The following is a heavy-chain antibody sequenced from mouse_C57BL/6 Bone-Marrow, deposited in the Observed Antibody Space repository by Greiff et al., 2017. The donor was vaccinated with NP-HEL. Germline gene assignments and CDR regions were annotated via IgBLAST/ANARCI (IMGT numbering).Heavy chain of an antibody. CDR2: IDPSDSYS. J-gene: IGHJ3*01. CDR1: GYTFTSYW. V-gene: IGHV1-50*01. D-gene: IGHD2-4*01. CDR3: ARLDDYDRGAWFAY. Sequence: QVQLQQPGAELVKPGASVKLSCKASGYTFTSYWMQWVKQRPGQGLEWIGEIDPSDSYSNYNQKFKGKATLTVDTSSSTAYMQLSSLTSEDSAVYYCARLDDYDRGAWFAYWGQGTLVTVSA.